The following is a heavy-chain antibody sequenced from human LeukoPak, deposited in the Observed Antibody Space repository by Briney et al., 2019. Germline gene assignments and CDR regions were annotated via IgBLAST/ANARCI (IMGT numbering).Heavy chain of an antibody. CDR2: VYSSGST. V-gene: IGHV4-4*07. CDR1: GGSMSSDY. D-gene: IGHD1-14*01. Sequence: SETLSLTCTVSGGSMSSDYWSWIRQPAGKGLEYIGRVYSSGSTNYNLSLKSRVTMPLDTSKNQFSLKLTSVTAADTAVYYCARLSPNRWFDPWGQGTLVIVSS. J-gene: IGHJ5*02. CDR3: ARLSPNRWFDP.